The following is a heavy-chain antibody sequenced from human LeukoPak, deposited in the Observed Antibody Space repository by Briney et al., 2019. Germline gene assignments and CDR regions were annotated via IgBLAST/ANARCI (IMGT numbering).Heavy chain of an antibody. CDR3: ARFALQYNWNDVLGDDAFDI. Sequence: SVKVSCKASGGTFSSYAISWVRQAPGQGLEWMGGIIPIFGTANYAQKFQGRVTITADESTSTAYMELSSLRSEDTAVYYCARFALQYNWNDVLGDDAFDIWGQGTMVTVSS. CDR1: GGTFSSYA. D-gene: IGHD1-20*01. CDR2: IIPIFGTA. V-gene: IGHV1-69*13. J-gene: IGHJ3*02.